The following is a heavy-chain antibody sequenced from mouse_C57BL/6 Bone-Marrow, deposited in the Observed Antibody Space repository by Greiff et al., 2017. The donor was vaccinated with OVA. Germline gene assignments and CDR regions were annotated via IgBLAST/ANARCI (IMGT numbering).Heavy chain of an antibody. V-gene: IGHV5-6*01. Sequence: EVKLVESGGDLVKPGGSLKLSCAASGFTFSSYGMSWVRQTPDKRLEWVATISSGGSYTYYPDSVKGRFTISRDNAKNTLFLQMTSLRSEDTAMYYCARPGSSYFDYWGQGTTLTVSS. CDR2: ISSGGSYT. D-gene: IGHD1-1*01. J-gene: IGHJ2*01. CDR1: GFTFSSYG. CDR3: ARPGSSYFDY.